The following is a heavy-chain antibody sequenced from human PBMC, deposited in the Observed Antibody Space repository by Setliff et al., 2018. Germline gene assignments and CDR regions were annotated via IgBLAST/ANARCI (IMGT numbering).Heavy chain of an antibody. Sequence: SETLSLTCTVSGDSISGGDYYWTWIRQPAGKRLEWIGRVYNSGTTYNAFFASRVTMSIDTSKNQFSLNLNSVTAADTALYYCAKEGGGSGWTPDSWGQGTLVTVSS. D-gene: IGHD6-19*01. CDR3: AKEGGGSGWTPDS. J-gene: IGHJ4*02. CDR1: GDSISGGDYY. CDR2: VYNSGTT. V-gene: IGHV4-61*02.